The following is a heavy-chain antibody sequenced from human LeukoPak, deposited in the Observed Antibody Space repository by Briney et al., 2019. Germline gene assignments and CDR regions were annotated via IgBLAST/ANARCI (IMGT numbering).Heavy chain of an antibody. D-gene: IGHD1-26*01. CDR2: IYGSGVSI. V-gene: IGHV3-23*01. J-gene: IGHJ4*02. CDR1: GFTFEKYV. Sequence: GGSLRLSCVASGFTFEKYVMNWVRQAPGKGLEWLATIYGSGVSISYADSVKGRFTISRDNSNNTLYLPMNSLRAEDTAMYFCAKDLGWELPAEAYWGQGILVTVSS. CDR3: AKDLGWELPAEAY.